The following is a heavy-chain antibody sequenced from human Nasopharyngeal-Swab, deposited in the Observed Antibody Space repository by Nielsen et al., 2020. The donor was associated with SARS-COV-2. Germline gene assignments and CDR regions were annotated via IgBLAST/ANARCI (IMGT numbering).Heavy chain of an antibody. CDR3: ARAQDFWSPFDY. CDR2: IYDSGNT. V-gene: IGHV4-59*01. D-gene: IGHD3-3*01. Sequence: SETLSLTCTVSGNSIRNCSWNWIRQPPGKGLEWIGYIYDSGNTNYNSSLKSRVTISVDTSKNQFSLKLSSVTAADTAVYYCARAQDFWSPFDYWGQGALVTVSS. CDR1: GNSIRNCS. J-gene: IGHJ4*02.